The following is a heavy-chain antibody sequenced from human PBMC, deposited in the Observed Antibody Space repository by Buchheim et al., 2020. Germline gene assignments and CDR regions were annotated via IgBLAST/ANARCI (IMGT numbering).Heavy chain of an antibody. J-gene: IGHJ4*02. Sequence: QVQLVESGGGVVQPGRSLTLPCAGFGFTLSSYGMHWVRQAPGRGLEWVAVISYDGSETYYADSVKGRFTISRDNSKNMLYLQMNSLRREDTAIYYCARDRGAVPYYLDYWGQGTL. CDR2: ISYDGSET. V-gene: IGHV3-30*03. D-gene: IGHD3-10*01. CDR3: ARDRGAVPYYLDY. CDR1: GFTLSSYG.